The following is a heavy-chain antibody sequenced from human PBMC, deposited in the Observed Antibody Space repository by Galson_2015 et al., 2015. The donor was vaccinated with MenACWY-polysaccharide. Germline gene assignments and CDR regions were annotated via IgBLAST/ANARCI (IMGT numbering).Heavy chain of an antibody. CDR1: GGTSSSYA. D-gene: IGHD1-26*01. J-gene: IGHJ4*02. CDR2: IIPIFSTA. CDR3: ARVGGSYFGFDY. V-gene: IGHV1-69*13. Sequence: SVKVSCKASGGTSSSYAISWVRQAPGQGLEWMGGIIPIFSTANYAQKFQGRVTITADESTSTAYMELSSLRSEDTAVYYCARVGGSYFGFDYWGQGTLVTVSS.